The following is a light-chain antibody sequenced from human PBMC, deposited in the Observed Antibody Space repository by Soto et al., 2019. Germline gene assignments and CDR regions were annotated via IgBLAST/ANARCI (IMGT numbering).Light chain of an antibody. J-gene: IGKJ4*01. V-gene: IGKV1-6*01. CDR2: AAS. Sequence: IQMTQSPSTLSASVGDRATITCRASQGIRNDLGWYQQKPGKAPKLLIYAASTLQSGVPSRFSGSGSGADFTLTIGSLQPEDFATYYCLQDYDYPLTFGGGTKVEIK. CDR3: LQDYDYPLT. CDR1: QGIRND.